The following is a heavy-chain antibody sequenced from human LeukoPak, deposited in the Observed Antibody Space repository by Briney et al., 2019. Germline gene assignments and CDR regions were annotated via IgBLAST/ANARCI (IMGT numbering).Heavy chain of an antibody. CDR2: IYPGDSDT. D-gene: IGHD3-22*01. CDR3: ARTPDSSGKNWFDP. Sequence: GESLKISCKGSGYSFTTYWIAWVRQMPGKGLEWMGIIYPGDSDTRYSPSFQGQVSISVDKSISTAYLQWSSLKASGTAMYYCARTPDSSGKNWFDPWGQGTLVTVSS. V-gene: IGHV5-51*01. CDR1: GYSFTTYW. J-gene: IGHJ5*02.